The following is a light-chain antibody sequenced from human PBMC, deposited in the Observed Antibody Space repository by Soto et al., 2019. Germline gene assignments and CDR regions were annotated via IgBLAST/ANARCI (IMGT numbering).Light chain of an antibody. J-gene: IGLJ1*01. V-gene: IGLV2-14*01. CDR3: SSYTSSSTLPGV. CDR2: DVS. Sequence: SVLPQPASLSGSPGQSITISCTGTSSDVGGYNYVSWYQQHPGKAPKLMIYDVSNRPSGVSNRFSGSKSGNTASLTISGLQAEDEADYYCSSYTSSSTLPGVFGTGTKVTVL. CDR1: SSDVGGYNY.